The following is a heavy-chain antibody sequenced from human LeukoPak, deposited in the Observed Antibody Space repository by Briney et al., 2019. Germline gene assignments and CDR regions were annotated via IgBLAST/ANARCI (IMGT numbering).Heavy chain of an antibody. J-gene: IGHJ4*02. D-gene: IGHD4-17*01. CDR2: IKQDGSEK. Sequence: TGGSLRLSCAASGFMFSSYWMSWVRQAPGKGLEWVANIKQDGSEKNYVDSVKGRFTISRDNAKNSLYLQMNSLRAEDTAVYYCARDYRLRVPYYFDYWGQGTLVTVSS. CDR3: ARDYRLRVPYYFDY. V-gene: IGHV3-7*01. CDR1: GFMFSSYW.